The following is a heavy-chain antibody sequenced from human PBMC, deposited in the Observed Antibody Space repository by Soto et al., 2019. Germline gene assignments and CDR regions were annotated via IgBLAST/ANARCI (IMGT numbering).Heavy chain of an antibody. CDR2: IIPIFGTA. V-gene: IGHV1-69*01. CDR3: ARGGIPGTTIAFDI. CDR1: VATFSSYA. Sequence: SVKVSCNASVATFSSYAISWVRQALGQGLEWMGGIIPIFGTANYAQKFQGRVTITADESTSTAYMELSRLRSEDTAVYYCARGGIPGTTIAFDIWGQGTMVNVS. J-gene: IGHJ3*02. D-gene: IGHD1-20*01.